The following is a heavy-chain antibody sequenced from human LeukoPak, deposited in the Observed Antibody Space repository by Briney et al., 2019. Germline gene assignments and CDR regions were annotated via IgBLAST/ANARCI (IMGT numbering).Heavy chain of an antibody. CDR2: IKQDGSEK. V-gene: IGHV3-7*01. J-gene: IGHJ4*02. CDR1: GFTSSSYW. D-gene: IGHD5-18*01. Sequence: GGSLRISCAASGFTSSSYWMSWVRQAPGKGLEWVANIKQDGSEKYYVDSVKGRFTISRDNAKNSLYLQMHSLRAEDTAVYYCARDLRGNSYGSVDFWGQGTLVTVSS. CDR3: ARDLRGNSYGSVDF.